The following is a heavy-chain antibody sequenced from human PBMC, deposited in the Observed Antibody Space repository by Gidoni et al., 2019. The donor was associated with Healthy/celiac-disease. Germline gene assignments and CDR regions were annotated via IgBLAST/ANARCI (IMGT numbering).Heavy chain of an antibody. J-gene: IGHJ4*02. Sequence: EVQLVQSGAEVKKHGESLRIYCKGAGYSFTSYWISWVRQMPGKGLEWMGRIDPSDSYTNYSPSFQGHVTISADKSISTAYLQWSSLKASDTAMYYCARLYGGWYTSDYWGQGTLVTVSS. D-gene: IGHD6-19*01. CDR1: GYSFTSYW. CDR2: IDPSDSYT. V-gene: IGHV5-10-1*01. CDR3: ARLYGGWYTSDY.